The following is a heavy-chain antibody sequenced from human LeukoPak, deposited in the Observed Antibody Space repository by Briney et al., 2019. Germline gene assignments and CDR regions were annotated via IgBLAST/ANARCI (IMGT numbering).Heavy chain of an antibody. V-gene: IGHV3-33*01. D-gene: IGHD6-13*01. CDR1: GFTFSSYG. CDR2: IWYDGSNK. Sequence: GGSLRLSCAASGFTFSSYGMHWVRQAPGKGLEWVAVIWYDGSNKYYADSVKGRFTISRDNSKNTLYLQMNSLRAEDTAVYYCARGAAAGMGGHDAFDIWGQGTMVTVSS. CDR3: ARGAAAGMGGHDAFDI. J-gene: IGHJ3*02.